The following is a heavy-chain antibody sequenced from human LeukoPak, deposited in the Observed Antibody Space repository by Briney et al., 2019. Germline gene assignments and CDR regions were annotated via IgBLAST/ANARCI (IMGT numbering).Heavy chain of an antibody. CDR1: GGSFSGYY. Sequence: PSETLSLTCAVYGGSFSGYYWSWIRQPPGKGLEWIGEINHSGSTNYNPSLKSRVTISVDTSKNQFSLKLSSVTPEDTAVYYCARASGYCSGGSSYIYYFDYWGQGTLVTVSS. J-gene: IGHJ4*02. D-gene: IGHD2-15*01. CDR3: ARASGYCSGGSSYIYYFDY. V-gene: IGHV4-34*01. CDR2: INHSGST.